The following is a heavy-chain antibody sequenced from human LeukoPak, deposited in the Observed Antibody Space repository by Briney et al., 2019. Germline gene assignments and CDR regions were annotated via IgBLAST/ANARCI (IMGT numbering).Heavy chain of an antibody. CDR3: AKDEERGYSGIAVAGTTFDY. CDR1: GFTFSGFG. Sequence: GRSLRLSCAASGFTFSGFGMHWVRQAPGKGLEWVAVISYDGSNKYYADSVKGRFTISRDNSKNTLYLQMNSLRAEDTAVYYCAKDEERGYSGIAVAGTTFDYWGQGTLVTVSS. D-gene: IGHD6-19*01. V-gene: IGHV3-30*18. CDR2: ISYDGSNK. J-gene: IGHJ4*02.